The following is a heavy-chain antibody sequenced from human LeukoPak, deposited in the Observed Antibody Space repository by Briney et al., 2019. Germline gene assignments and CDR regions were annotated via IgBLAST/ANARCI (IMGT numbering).Heavy chain of an antibody. J-gene: IGHJ6*02. CDR1: GYTFTSYD. D-gene: IGHD3-10*01. CDR2: ISAYNGNT. V-gene: IGHV1-18*01. Sequence: ASVKVSCKASGYTFTSYDINWVRQAPGQGLEWMGWISAYNGNTNYAQKLQGRVTMTTDTSTSTAYMELRSLRSDDTAVYYCASMVRGVSPYYYYGMDVWGQGTTVTVSS. CDR3: ASMVRGVSPYYYYGMDV.